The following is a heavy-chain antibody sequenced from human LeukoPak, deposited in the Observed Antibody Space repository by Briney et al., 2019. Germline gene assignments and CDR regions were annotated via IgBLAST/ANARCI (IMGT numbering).Heavy chain of an antibody. D-gene: IGHD3-10*01. Sequence: GGSLRLSCAASGFTFSSYSMNWVRQAPGKGLEWVSSISSSSSYIYYADSVKGRFTISRDNAKNSLYLQMTSLRAEDTAVYYCATNGGGYFDYWGQGTLVTVSS. V-gene: IGHV3-21*01. J-gene: IGHJ4*02. CDR2: ISSSSSYI. CDR1: GFTFSSYS. CDR3: ATNGGGYFDY.